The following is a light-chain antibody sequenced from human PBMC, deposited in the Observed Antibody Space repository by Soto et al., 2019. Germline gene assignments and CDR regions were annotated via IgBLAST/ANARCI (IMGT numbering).Light chain of an antibody. J-gene: IGLJ1*01. CDR2: EVN. V-gene: IGLV2-8*01. CDR3: SSYAGSNNCV. CDR1: SSDVGGYNY. Sequence: QSARTQPPSASGSPGQSVTISCTVTSSDVGGYNYVSWYQHHPGKAPKLIIYEVNERPSGVPDRFSGSKSGNTASLTVSGLQAEDEADYDCSSYAGSNNCVFGTGTKVPVL.